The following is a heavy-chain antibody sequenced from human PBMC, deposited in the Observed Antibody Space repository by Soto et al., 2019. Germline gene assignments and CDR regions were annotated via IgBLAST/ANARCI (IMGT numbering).Heavy chain of an antibody. CDR1: GFNFRNYG. Sequence: AGSLRLSCAASGFNFRNYGMHWVRQAPGKGLEWVAIIWYDGSNKYYADSVKGRFTISRDNSKNTLYLQIDSLGAEDTAVYYCARLYTWIMDYWGQGIMVTVSS. CDR2: IWYDGSNK. CDR3: ARLYTWIMDY. D-gene: IGHD5-12*01. V-gene: IGHV3-33*01. J-gene: IGHJ4*02.